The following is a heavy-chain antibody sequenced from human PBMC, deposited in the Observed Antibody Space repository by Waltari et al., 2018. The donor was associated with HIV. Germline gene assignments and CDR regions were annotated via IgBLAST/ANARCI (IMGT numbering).Heavy chain of an antibody. CDR1: GFIFSSCG. CDR3: ARGIPQSNWGHYYYGMDV. Sequence: QVQLVASGGGVVHRGRSLGSYWAASGFIFSSCGMPWGCQAPGKGLEWMAIIWYDGSNKYYGASVKGRFTISRDNSKNTLYLQMNSLRAEDTAVYYCARGIPQSNWGHYYYGMDVWGQGTTVTVSS. CDR2: IWYDGSNK. V-gene: IGHV3-33*01. J-gene: IGHJ6*02. D-gene: IGHD7-27*01.